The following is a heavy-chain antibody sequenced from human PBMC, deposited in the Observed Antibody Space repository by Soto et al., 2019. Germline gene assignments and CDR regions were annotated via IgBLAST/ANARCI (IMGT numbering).Heavy chain of an antibody. J-gene: IGHJ4*02. D-gene: IGHD3-3*01. Sequence: QLHLVESGGGVVQPGKSLILSCGASQFTFSSFTMHWVRQAPGKGLEWVAIISNDGNKKFYADSVKGRFTISRDNSKNTLFLQMNSLRAEDTAVYYCARGGYYTFWNGSIGTYWGQGTLVTVSS. CDR3: ARGGYYTFWNGSIGTY. CDR2: ISNDGNKK. CDR1: QFTFSSFT. V-gene: IGHV3-30-3*01.